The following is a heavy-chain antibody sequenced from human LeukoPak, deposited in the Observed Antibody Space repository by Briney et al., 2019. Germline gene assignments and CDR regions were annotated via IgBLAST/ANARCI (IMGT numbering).Heavy chain of an antibody. D-gene: IGHD3-10*01. CDR1: GFTFSSYA. J-gene: IGHJ4*02. CDR3: ARSPIDQLLLWFGESAPDYFDY. CDR2: ISGSGGST. Sequence: GGSLRLSCAASGFTFSSYAMSWVRQAPGKGLEWVSAISGSGGSTYYADSVKGRFTISRDNSKNTLYLQMNSLRAEDTAVYYCARSPIDQLLLWFGESAPDYFDYWGQGTLVTVSS. V-gene: IGHV3-23*01.